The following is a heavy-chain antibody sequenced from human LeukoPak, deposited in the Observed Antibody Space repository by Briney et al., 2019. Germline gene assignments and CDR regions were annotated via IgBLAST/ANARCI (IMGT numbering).Heavy chain of an antibody. CDR1: GGTFSSYA. CDR2: IIPIFGTA. Sequence: SVKVSCKASGGTFSSYAISWVRQAPGQGLEWMGGIIPIFGTANYAQKFQGRVTITADKSTSTAYMELSSLRSEDTAVYYCARDQGAPIAAAGTSHYFYYYYMDVWGQGTTVTISS. J-gene: IGHJ6*03. V-gene: IGHV1-69*06. CDR3: ARDQGAPIAAAGTSHYFYYYYMDV. D-gene: IGHD6-13*01.